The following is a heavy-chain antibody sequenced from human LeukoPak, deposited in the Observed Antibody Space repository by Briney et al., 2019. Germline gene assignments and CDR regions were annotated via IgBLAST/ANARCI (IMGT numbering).Heavy chain of an antibody. Sequence: ASVKVSRKASGYAFSRFGISWVRQAPGQGLEFMGWISVSTGNTNYAQKLQGRVTMTTDTSTDTAYMELRSLSSDDTALYFCVREVGSTRVEFAFWGQGTLVTVSS. CDR2: ISVSTGNT. V-gene: IGHV1-18*01. D-gene: IGHD1-26*01. J-gene: IGHJ4*02. CDR1: GYAFSRFG. CDR3: VREVGSTRVEFAF.